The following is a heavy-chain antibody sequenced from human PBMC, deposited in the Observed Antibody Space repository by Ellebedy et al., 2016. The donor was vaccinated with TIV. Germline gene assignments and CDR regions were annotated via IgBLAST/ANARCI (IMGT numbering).Heavy chain of an antibody. CDR3: AREPMVRGVIRRGYAMDV. CDR1: GFTFSSYG. Sequence: GESLKISXAASGFTFSSYGMHWVRQAPGKGLEWVAVIWYDGSNKYYADSVKGRFTISRDNSKNTLYLQMNSLRAEDTAVYHCAREPMVRGVIRRGYAMDVWGQGTTVTVSS. D-gene: IGHD3-10*01. CDR2: IWYDGSNK. V-gene: IGHV3-33*01. J-gene: IGHJ6*02.